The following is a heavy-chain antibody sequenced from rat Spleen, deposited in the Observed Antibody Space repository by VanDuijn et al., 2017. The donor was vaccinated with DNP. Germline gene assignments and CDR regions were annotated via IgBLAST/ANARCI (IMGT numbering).Heavy chain of an antibody. CDR1: GFSLTDYS. J-gene: IGHJ2*01. CDR3: SRAGYYGDTYPFDY. V-gene: IGHV2S63*01. CDR2: MWSGGST. Sequence: EVQLKESGPGLVQPSQTLSLTCNVSGFSLTDYSVHWVRQPPGKGLEWMGVMWSGGSTAYNSALKSRLSISRDTSKSQSFLRMTSLQAEDTAIYYCSRAGYYGDTYPFDYWGQGVLVTVSS. D-gene: IGHD2-2*01.